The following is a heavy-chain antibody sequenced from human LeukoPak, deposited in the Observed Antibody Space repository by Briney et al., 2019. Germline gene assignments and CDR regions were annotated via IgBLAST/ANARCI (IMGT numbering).Heavy chain of an antibody. CDR3: ATSSGSYSADAFDI. D-gene: IGHD3-10*01. J-gene: IGHJ3*02. CDR1: GYTLTELS. V-gene: IGHV1-24*01. Sequence: GASVKVSCKVSGYTLTELSMYWVRQAPGKGLEWMGGFDPEDGETIYAQKFQGRVTMTEDTSTDTAYMELSSLRSEDTAVYYCATSSGSYSADAFDIWGQGTMVTVSS. CDR2: FDPEDGET.